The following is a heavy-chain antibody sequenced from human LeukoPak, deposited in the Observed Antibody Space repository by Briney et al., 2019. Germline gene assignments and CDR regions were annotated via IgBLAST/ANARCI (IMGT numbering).Heavy chain of an antibody. Sequence: PSETLCLTCTVSGGSISNDYWSWVRQAAGKELEWIGRIYTRGSTNYNASLKSQVTISLDKSKKHFSLNLNSVTAADTAVYYCARGGTYGSGRNQHTTLDYWGQGTLVTVSS. CDR2: IYTRGST. D-gene: IGHD3-10*01. CDR1: GGSISNDY. V-gene: IGHV4-4*07. CDR3: ARGGTYGSGRNQHTTLDY. J-gene: IGHJ4*02.